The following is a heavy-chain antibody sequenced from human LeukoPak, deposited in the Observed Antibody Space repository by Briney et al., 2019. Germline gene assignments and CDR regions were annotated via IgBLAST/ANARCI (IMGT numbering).Heavy chain of an antibody. CDR1: GGSVSSGSYY. D-gene: IGHD6-19*01. V-gene: IGHV4-39*07. Sequence: PSETLSLTCTVSGGSVSSGSYYWGWIRQPPGKGLEWIGNIYYSGSTYYNPSLKSRVTISVDTSKNQFSLKLSSVTAADTAVYYCARGSGWYRYWGQGTLVTVSS. CDR2: IYYSGST. J-gene: IGHJ4*02. CDR3: ARGSGWYRY.